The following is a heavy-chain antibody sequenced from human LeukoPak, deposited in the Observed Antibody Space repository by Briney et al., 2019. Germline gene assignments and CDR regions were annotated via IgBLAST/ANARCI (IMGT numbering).Heavy chain of an antibody. CDR1: GFNFSSYS. Sequence: GGPLRLSCAASGFNFSSYSMNWVRQAPGEGLEWVSSISSSSSYIYYVASVKGRFTISRDNAKNTLYLQMNSLRAEDTAKYYCARGRVERTYSDFWSDYLPSTWFDPWGQGPLVTVSS. J-gene: IGHJ5*02. CDR2: ISSSSSYI. D-gene: IGHD3-3*01. CDR3: ARGRVERTYSDFWSDYLPSTWFDP. V-gene: IGHV3-21*01.